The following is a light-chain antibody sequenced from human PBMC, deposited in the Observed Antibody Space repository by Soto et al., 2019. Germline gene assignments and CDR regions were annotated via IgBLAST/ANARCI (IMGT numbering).Light chain of an antibody. CDR3: QLSYSTPRNT. CDR1: QSISSY. Sequence: DIQMTQSPSSLSASVGDRVTITCRASQSISSYLNWYQQKPVKAPKLLIYAASILQSGGPSRFSRRGSGTEFPLTISSLQPEDFATYYCQLSYSTPRNTLGPGTQVDIK. CDR2: AAS. V-gene: IGKV1-39*01. J-gene: IGKJ3*01.